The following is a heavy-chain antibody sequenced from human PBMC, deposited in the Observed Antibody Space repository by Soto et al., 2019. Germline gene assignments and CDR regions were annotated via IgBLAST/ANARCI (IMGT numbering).Heavy chain of an antibody. CDR2: ISGSGGST. V-gene: IGHV3-23*01. Sequence: EVQLLESGGGLVQPGGSLRLSCAASGFTFSSYAMSWVRQAPGKGLEWVSAISGSGGSTYYADSVKGRFTISRDNSKNTLYLQMNSLRAEDTAVYYCAHNDRGGGVLSPFDYWGQGTLVTVSS. D-gene: IGHD3-16*02. J-gene: IGHJ4*02. CDR3: AHNDRGGGVLSPFDY. CDR1: GFTFSSYA.